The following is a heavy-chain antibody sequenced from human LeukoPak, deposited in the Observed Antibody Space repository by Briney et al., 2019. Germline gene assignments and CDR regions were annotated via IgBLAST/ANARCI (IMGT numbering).Heavy chain of an antibody. Sequence: PGGSLRLSCAASGFTFSDYYMSWIRQPPGKGLEWMGYIYYSGSTNYNPSLKSRVTISVDTSKNQFSLRVSSVTAADTAVYYCARHLNNCGDDCYIFDYWGQGTLVTVSS. J-gene: IGHJ4*02. CDR3: ARHLNNCGDDCYIFDY. V-gene: IGHV4-59*08. D-gene: IGHD2-21*01. CDR2: IYYSGST. CDR1: GFTFSDYY.